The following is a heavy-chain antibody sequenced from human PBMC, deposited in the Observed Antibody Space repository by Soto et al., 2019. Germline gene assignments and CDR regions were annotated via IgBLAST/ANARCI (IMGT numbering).Heavy chain of an antibody. CDR3: ARGSSGTMVRGLYYMDA. CDR2: MNPNSGNT. Sequence: ASVKVSCKASGYTFTSYDINWVRQATGQGLEWMGWMNPNSGNTGYAQKFQGRVTVTRNTSISTAYMELSSLRSEDTAVYYCARGSSGTMVRGLYYMDAWGKGTTVTVSS. D-gene: IGHD3-10*01. J-gene: IGHJ6*03. V-gene: IGHV1-8*01. CDR1: GYTFTSYD.